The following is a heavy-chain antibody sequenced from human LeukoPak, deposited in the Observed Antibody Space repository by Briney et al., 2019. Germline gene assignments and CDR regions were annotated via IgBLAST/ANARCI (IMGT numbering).Heavy chain of an antibody. J-gene: IGHJ4*02. CDR2: ISSSGSTI. V-gene: IGHV3-11*01. D-gene: IGHD2-2*01. CDR3: ARYCSSTSCYQGGFDY. CDR1: GFTFSDYY. Sequence: GGSLRLSCAASGFTFSDYYMSWIRQAPGEGLEWVSYISSSGSTIYYADSVKGRFTISRDNAKNSLYLQMNSLRAEDTAVYYCARYCSSTSCYQGGFDYWGQGTLVTVSS.